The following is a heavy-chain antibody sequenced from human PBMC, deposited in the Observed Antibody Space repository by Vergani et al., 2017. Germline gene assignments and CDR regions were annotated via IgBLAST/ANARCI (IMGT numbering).Heavy chain of an antibody. CDR1: GGSFSGYY. D-gene: IGHD3-16*01. CDR2: INHSGST. CDR3: AREKVLWGSLDY. J-gene: IGHJ4*02. V-gene: IGHV4-34*01. Sequence: QVQLQQWGAGLLKPSETLSLTCAVYGGSFSGYYWSWIRQPPGKGLEWIGEINHSGSTNYNPSLKSRVTISVDTSKNQFSLKLSSVTAADTAVYYCAREKVLWGSLDYWGQGTLVTVSS.